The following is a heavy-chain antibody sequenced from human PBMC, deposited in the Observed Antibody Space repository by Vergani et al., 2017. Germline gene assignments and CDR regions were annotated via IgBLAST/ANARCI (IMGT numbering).Heavy chain of an antibody. J-gene: IGHJ6*02. V-gene: IGHV3-15*07. CDR3: TTDPRYCGDGSCYWLRDHHYYGMDV. CDR1: GFSFRNAW. Sequence: EVQLVESGGGIVKPGGPLRLSCVASGFSFRNAWMNWVRRTPGKGLAWVGRIKSTFDRGTTDYAAAVKGRFTISRDDSKNTLFRQMNGLKTEDIGVYYCTTDPRYCGDGSCYWLRDHHYYGMDVWGQGTTVTVSS. CDR2: IKSTFDRGTT. D-gene: IGHD2-21*01.